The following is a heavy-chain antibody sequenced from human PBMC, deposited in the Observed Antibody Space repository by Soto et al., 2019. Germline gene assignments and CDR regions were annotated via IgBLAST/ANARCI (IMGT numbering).Heavy chain of an antibody. V-gene: IGHV4-31*03. D-gene: IGHD2-2*02. Sequence: TSETLSLTCTVSGGSIGSGGYYWSWIRQHPGKGLEWIGYIYYSGSTYYNPSLKSRVTISVDTSKNQFSLKLSSVTAADTAVYYCARELGPYCSSTSCYSSFDPWGQGTLVTVSS. J-gene: IGHJ5*02. CDR3: ARELGPYCSSTSCYSSFDP. CDR2: IYYSGST. CDR1: GGSIGSGGYY.